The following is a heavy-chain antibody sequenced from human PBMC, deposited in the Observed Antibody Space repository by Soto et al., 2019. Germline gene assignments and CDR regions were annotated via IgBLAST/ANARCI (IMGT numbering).Heavy chain of an antibody. CDR1: GGSISSYY. V-gene: IGHV4-59*01. CDR3: ERAGYFDYYFDY. J-gene: IGHJ4*02. Sequence: QVQLQESGPGLVKPSETLSLTCTVSGGSISSYYWSWIRQPPGKGLEWIGYIYYSGSTNYNPSLKSRVTISVDTSKNQFSLKLSSVTAADTAVYYCERAGYFDYYFDYWGQGTLVTVSS. CDR2: IYYSGST. D-gene: IGHD3-9*01.